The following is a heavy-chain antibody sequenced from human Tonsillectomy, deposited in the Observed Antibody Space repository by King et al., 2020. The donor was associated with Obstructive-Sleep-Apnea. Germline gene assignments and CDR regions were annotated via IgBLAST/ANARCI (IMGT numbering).Heavy chain of an antibody. CDR2: IYYSGST. J-gene: IGHJ5*02. Sequence: QLQESGPGLVKPSETLSLTCTVSGGSISSSSYYWGWIRQPPGKGLEWIGSIYYSGSTYYNPSLKSRVTISVDTSKNPFSLKLSSVTAADTAVYYCARDIVVVVAATLSGSWFDPWGQGTLVTVSS. CDR1: GGSISSSSYY. V-gene: IGHV4-39*07. D-gene: IGHD2-15*01. CDR3: ARDIVVVVAATLSGSWFDP.